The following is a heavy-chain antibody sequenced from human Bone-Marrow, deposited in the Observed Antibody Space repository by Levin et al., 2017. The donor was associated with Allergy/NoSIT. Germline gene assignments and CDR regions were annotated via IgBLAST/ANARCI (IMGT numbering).Heavy chain of an antibody. CDR3: ARGRGLGN. J-gene: IGHJ4*02. CDR2: IKQDGSEK. CDR1: GFTFSTYW. V-gene: IGHV3-7*04. Sequence: GGSLRLSCAASGFTFSTYWMSWVRQAPGKGLEWVANIKQDGSEKYYVDSVKGRFTISRDNSKNSLYLQMNNLRADDTAVYYCARGRGLGNWGQGTLVSVSS.